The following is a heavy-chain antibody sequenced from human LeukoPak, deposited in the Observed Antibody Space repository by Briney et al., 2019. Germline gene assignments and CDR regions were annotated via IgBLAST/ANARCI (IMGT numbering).Heavy chain of an antibody. J-gene: IGHJ4*02. V-gene: IGHV3-48*02. CDR2: ISTSGDI. CDR1: GISFSSCA. Sequence: GGSLRLSCTTSGISFSSCAMDWVRQAPGKGLEWISYISTSGDIYYADSVKGRFTISRDNAKKSLYLQMNSLSDEDTAVYFCASPGESNSGPFRYWGQGTLVIVSS. D-gene: IGHD3-16*02. CDR3: ASPGESNSGPFRY.